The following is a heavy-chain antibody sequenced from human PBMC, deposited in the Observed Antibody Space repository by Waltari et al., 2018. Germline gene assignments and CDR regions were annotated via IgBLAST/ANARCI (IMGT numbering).Heavy chain of an antibody. D-gene: IGHD5-18*01. Sequence: QVQLQESGPGLVKPSETLSLTCTVSGGSISSYYWSWIRQPAGKGLEWIGRIYTSGSTNYNPSLKSRVTMSVDTSKNQFSLKLSSLRSEDTAVYYCARPRTVTGYYYGMDVWGQGTTVTVSS. CDR2: IYTSGST. J-gene: IGHJ6*02. CDR3: ARPRTVTGYYYGMDV. CDR1: GGSISSYY. V-gene: IGHV4-4*07.